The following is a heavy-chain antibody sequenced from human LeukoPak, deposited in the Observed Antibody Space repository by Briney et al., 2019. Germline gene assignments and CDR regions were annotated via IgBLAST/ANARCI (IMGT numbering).Heavy chain of an antibody. J-gene: IGHJ6*03. CDR3: SRGVTNFGVVTTQPRAISSYYYCFDMDV. Sequence: SQTLSLTCALSGGSLCGYYWSWIRQPPGKGVEGMGGINHIGRTNYNPSLQSRGTISLDTSKNQISLKLSTETPAHTPVYYCSRGVTNFGVVTTQPRAISSYYYCFDMDVWRKGTTVTVSS. D-gene: IGHD3-3*01. CDR2: INHIGRT. CDR1: GGSLCGYY. V-gene: IGHV4-34*01.